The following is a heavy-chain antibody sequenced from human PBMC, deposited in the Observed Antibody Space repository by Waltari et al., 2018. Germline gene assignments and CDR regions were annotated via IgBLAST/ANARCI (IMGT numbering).Heavy chain of an antibody. J-gene: IGHJ4*02. D-gene: IGHD2-2*01. Sequence: EVQLVESGGGLVQPGGSLRLSCAASGFTLSSYWMSWVRQAPGRGLEWVANIKQDGSEKYYVDSVKGRFTISRDNAKNSLYLQMNSLRAEDTAVYYCARGNTPYQLLDAYYFDYWGQGTLVTVSS. CDR1: GFTLSSYW. CDR2: IKQDGSEK. CDR3: ARGNTPYQLLDAYYFDY. V-gene: IGHV3-7*04.